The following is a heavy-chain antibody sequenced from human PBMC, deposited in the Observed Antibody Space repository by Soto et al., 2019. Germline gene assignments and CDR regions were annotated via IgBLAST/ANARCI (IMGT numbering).Heavy chain of an antibody. J-gene: IGHJ6*02. D-gene: IGHD3-16*01. CDR1: GLTFSSYA. CDR3: AKALEGSRFFHWGMDV. CDR2: TSGRGGST. V-gene: IGHV3-23*01. Sequence: EVQLLESGGGLVQPGGSLRLSCAASGLTFSSYAMSWVRQAPGKGLDWVSATSGRGGSTYYADSVKGRFTISRDNSKNTLDLQMNSLRAEDTAVYYCAKALEGSRFFHWGMDVWGQGTTVTVSS.